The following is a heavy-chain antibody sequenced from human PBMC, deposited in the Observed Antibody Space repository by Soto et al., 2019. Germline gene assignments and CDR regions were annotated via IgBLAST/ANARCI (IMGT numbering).Heavy chain of an antibody. V-gene: IGHV3-48*03. CDR3: ARDRGSYGYYFDY. CDR1: GFTFSSYE. J-gene: IGHJ4*02. Sequence: GGSLRLSCAASGFTFSSYEMNWVRQAPGKGLEWVSYISSSGSTIYYADSVKGRFTISRDNAKNSLYLQMNSLRAEDTAFYDCARDRGSYGYYFDYWGQGTLVTVSS. D-gene: IGHD5-18*01. CDR2: ISSSGSTI.